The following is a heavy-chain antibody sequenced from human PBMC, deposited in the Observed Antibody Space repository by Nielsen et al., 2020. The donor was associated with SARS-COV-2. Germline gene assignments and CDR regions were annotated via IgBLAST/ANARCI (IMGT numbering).Heavy chain of an antibody. CDR1: GFTLSNYA. CDR3: ARSGHCNGGICYFTEYFQD. Sequence: GEPLTLSCAPSGFTLSNYAMHCASHAPRNGLECATSMSTTGSYTNYADSLKGRFTISRDNAKNSLYLQMDNLRAEDTAFYYCARSGHCNGGICYFTEYFQDWGQGTLVTVSS. V-gene: IGHV3-21*04. CDR2: MSTTGSYT. D-gene: IGHD2-8*02. J-gene: IGHJ1*01.